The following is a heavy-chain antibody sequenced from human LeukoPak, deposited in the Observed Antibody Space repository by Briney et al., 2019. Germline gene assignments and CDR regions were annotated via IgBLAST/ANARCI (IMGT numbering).Heavy chain of an antibody. CDR1: GFTFTSFA. CDR3: ARVDYYGSGFDY. V-gene: IGHV3-23*01. J-gene: IGHJ4*02. D-gene: IGHD3-10*01. Sequence: GGSLRLSCATSGFTFTSFAMTWVRQAPGKGLEWVSAVSGSGDSTYYADPVKGRFTISRDNSKNTLYLQMSSLRAEDTAVYYCARVDYYGSGFDYWGQGTLVTVSS. CDR2: VSGSGDST.